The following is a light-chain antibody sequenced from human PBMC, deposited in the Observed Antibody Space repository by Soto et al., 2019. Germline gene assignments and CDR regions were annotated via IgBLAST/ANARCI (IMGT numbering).Light chain of an antibody. Sequence: QSALTQPASVSGSPGQSITLSCTGTSSDVGGYNYVSWYQQHPGKVPKLMIYEVSNRPSGVVNRFSGSKSGNTASLTISGLQAEDEADYYCSSFTSSSTQVFGTGTKVTVL. CDR1: SSDVGGYNY. J-gene: IGLJ1*01. CDR2: EVS. V-gene: IGLV2-14*01. CDR3: SSFTSSSTQV.